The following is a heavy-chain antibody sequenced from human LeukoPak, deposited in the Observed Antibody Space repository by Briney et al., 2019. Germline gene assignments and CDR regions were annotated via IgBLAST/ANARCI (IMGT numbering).Heavy chain of an antibody. CDR2: IKEDGSEK. J-gene: IGHJ3*02. Sequence: GGSLRLSCAASGFTFSSHWMSWVRQAPGKGLEWVADIKEDGSEKYYVDSVKGRFTISRDNAKNSLYLQMNSLRAEDTAVYYCAKDRVYGSGSRDAFDIWGQGTMVTVSS. CDR1: GFTFSSHW. CDR3: AKDRVYGSGSRDAFDI. D-gene: IGHD3-10*01. V-gene: IGHV3-7*03.